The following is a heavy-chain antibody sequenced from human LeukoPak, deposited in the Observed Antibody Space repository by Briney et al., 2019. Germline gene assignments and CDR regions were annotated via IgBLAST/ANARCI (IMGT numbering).Heavy chain of an antibody. J-gene: IGHJ4*02. D-gene: IGHD3-16*02. Sequence: GGSLRLSCAASGFTFSSYGMHWVRQAPGKGLEWVAVISYDGSNKYYADSVKGRFTISRDNSKNTLYLQMNSLRAEDTAVYYCARDDGYTPLDYWGQGTLVTVSS. CDR3: ARDDGYTPLDY. V-gene: IGHV3-30*03. CDR1: GFTFSSYG. CDR2: ISYDGSNK.